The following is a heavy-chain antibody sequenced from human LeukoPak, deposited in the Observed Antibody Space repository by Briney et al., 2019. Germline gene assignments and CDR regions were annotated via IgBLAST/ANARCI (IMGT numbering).Heavy chain of an antibody. CDR2: INWNGGST. V-gene: IGHV3-20*04. J-gene: IGHJ6*03. Sequence: GGSLRLSCAASGFTFGDYGMSWVRQAPGKGLEWVSGINWNGGSTGYADSVKGRFTISRDNAKNSLYLQMNSLRAEDTALYYCARGSPGHYYYYYMDVWGKGTTVTVSS. CDR1: GFTFGDYG. CDR3: ARGSPGHYYYYYMDV.